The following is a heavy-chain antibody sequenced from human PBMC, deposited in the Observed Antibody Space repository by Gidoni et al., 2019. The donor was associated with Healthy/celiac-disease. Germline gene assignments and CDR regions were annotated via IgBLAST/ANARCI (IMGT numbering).Heavy chain of an antibody. D-gene: IGHD3-10*01. Sequence: QVQLVQSGAEVKKPGASVKVSCKASGYTFTSYGISWVRQAPGQGLEWMGWISAYNGNTNYAQKLQGRVTMTTDTSTSTAYMELRSLRSDDTAVYYCARGNTYYYGSGSPAFDYYYYGMDVWGQGTTVTVSS. CDR3: ARGNTYYYGSGSPAFDYYYYGMDV. J-gene: IGHJ6*02. CDR1: GYTFTSYG. CDR2: ISAYNGNT. V-gene: IGHV1-18*01.